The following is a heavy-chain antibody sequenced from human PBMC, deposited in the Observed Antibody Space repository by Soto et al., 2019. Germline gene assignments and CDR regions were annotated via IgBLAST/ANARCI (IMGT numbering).Heavy chain of an antibody. CDR2: IGPGGNT. D-gene: IGHD3-16*01. J-gene: IGHJ5*02. V-gene: IGHV3-13*01. CDR3: MRGGWGSDWIDP. CDR1: GFTFSSYD. Sequence: VHLVESGGALVQPGGSLRLSCAASGFTFSSYDMHWVRQSTGETLEWVSGIGPGGNTNYADSVKDRFTISRENASNSLYVQMNSLRVAHTAIYYWMRGGWGSDWIDPWGQGTLVAVSS.